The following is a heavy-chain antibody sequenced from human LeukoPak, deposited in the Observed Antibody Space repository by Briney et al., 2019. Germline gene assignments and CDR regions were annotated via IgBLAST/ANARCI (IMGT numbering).Heavy chain of an antibody. CDR1: GGSLSGHY. CDR3: ARGEGERYYVNFFDY. V-gene: IGHV4-59*11. Sequence: SETLSLMCSVSGGSLSGHYWSWFRQPPGKGREGIGYFYYSGSTNYHPSLKSRVTISVDTSKNQFSLKVNSVTSADTAVYYCARGEGERYYVNFFDYWGHGNFVTVSS. CDR2: FYYSGST. J-gene: IGHJ4*01. D-gene: IGHD1-26*01.